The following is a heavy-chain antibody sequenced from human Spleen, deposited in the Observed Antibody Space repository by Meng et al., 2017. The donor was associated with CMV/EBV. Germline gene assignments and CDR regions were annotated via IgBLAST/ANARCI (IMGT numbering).Heavy chain of an antibody. Sequence: SETLSLTCTVSGGSISSYYWSWIRQPPGKGLEWIGYIYYSGSTNYNPSLKSRVTISVDTSKNQFSLKLSSVTAADTAVYYCARGRRYSSSSYWFDPWGQGTRVTVSS. CDR2: IYYSGST. CDR3: ARGRRYSSSSYWFDP. D-gene: IGHD6-6*01. V-gene: IGHV4-59*12. CDR1: GGSISSYY. J-gene: IGHJ5*02.